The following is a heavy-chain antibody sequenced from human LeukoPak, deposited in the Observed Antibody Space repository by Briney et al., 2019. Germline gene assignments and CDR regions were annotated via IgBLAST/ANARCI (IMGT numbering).Heavy chain of an antibody. V-gene: IGHV4-39*07. CDR3: ARDHQYSSSWYDNWFDP. D-gene: IGHD6-13*01. J-gene: IGHJ5*02. CDR1: GGSISLSYYY. Sequence: KPSETLSLTCSVSGGSISLSYYYWGWIRQPPGKALEWIGSVYYSGTTSYNPSLKSRVTISVDMSKNHFSLRLSSVTAADTAVYYCARDHQYSSSWYDNWFDPWGQGTLVTVSS. CDR2: VYYSGTT.